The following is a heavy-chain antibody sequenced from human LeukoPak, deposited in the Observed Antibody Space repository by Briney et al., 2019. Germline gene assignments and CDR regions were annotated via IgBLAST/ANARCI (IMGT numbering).Heavy chain of an antibody. J-gene: IGHJ4*02. CDR2: IKQDESEK. Sequence: PWGSLRLSCTASGFTFSTYWMTWVRQAPGKGLEWVANIKQDESEKYYVGSVKGRFNISRDNAKNSLYLQMNSLRAEDTAVYYCARAYSGSYEYYFVYWGQGTLVTVSS. D-gene: IGHD1-26*01. CDR1: GFTFSTYW. V-gene: IGHV3-7*01. CDR3: ARAYSGSYEYYFVY.